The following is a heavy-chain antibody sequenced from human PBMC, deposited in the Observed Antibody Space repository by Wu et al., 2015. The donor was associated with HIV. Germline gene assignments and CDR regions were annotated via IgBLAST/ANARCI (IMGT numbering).Heavy chain of an antibody. D-gene: IGHD1-26*01. CDR1: GYTFTTYD. CDR3: ARALYGTLNDDAFDI. Sequence: VQLVQVLGLRWKKAWGRQVKVSCKASGYTFTTYDINWVRQATGQGLEWMGWMNPNNGNTGYAQKFQGRVTMTRDTSISTAYMELSSLRSEDTAVYFCARALYGTLNDDAFDIWGRGTMVTVSS. J-gene: IGHJ3*02. CDR2: MNPNNGNT. V-gene: IGHV1-8*01.